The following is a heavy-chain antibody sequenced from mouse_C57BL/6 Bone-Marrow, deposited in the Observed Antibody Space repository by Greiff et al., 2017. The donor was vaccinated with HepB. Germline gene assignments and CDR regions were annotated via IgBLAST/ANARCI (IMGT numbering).Heavy chain of an antibody. CDR3: ASRNWYFDY. V-gene: IGHV1-26*01. Sequence: VQLQQSGPELVKPGASVKISCKASGYTFTDYYMNWVKQSHGKSLEWIGDINPNNGGTSYNQKFKGKATLTVDKSSSTAYMELRSLTSEDSAVYYCASRNWYFDYWGQGTTLTVSS. J-gene: IGHJ2*01. CDR1: GYTFTDYY. CDR2: INPNNGGT.